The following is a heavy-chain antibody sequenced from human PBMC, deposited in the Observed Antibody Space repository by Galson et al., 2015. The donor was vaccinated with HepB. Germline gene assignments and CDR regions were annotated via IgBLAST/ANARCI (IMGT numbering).Heavy chain of an antibody. D-gene: IGHD2-15*01. CDR2: INSDGSST. CDR1: GFTFSSYW. CDR3: ARAGGPYWYFVL. J-gene: IGHJ2*01. Sequence: SLRLSCAASGFTFSSYWMHWVRQAPGKGLVWVSRINSDGSSTTYADSVKGRFTISRDNAKNTLYLQMNSLRGEDTAVYYCARAGGPYWYFVLWGRRTLVTVSS. V-gene: IGHV3-74*01.